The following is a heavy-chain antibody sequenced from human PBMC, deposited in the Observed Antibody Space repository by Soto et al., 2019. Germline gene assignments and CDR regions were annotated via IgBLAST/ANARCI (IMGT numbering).Heavy chain of an antibody. CDR2: MNPNSGNT. CDR1: GYTFTSYD. CDR3: ARGPGAALEWLSSNPDFDY. D-gene: IGHD3-3*01. V-gene: IGHV1-8*01. J-gene: IGHJ4*02. Sequence: GASVKVSCKASGYTFTSYDINWVRQATGQGLEWMGWMNPNSGNTGYAQKFQGRVTMTRNTSISTAYMELSSLRSEDTAVYYCARGPGAALEWLSSNPDFDYWGQGTLVTVSS.